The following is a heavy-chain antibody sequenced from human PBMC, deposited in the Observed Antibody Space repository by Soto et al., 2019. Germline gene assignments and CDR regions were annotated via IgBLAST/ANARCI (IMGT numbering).Heavy chain of an antibody. Sequence: QVQLVQSGAEVKKPGSSVKVSCKASGGTFSSYAISWVRQAPGQGLEWMGGIIPIFGTANYAQKFQGRVTITADESTSTAYMELSSLRSEDTAVYYCARMGNYDSSGTPHGMDVWGQGTTVTVSS. CDR1: GGTFSSYA. CDR2: IIPIFGTA. CDR3: ARMGNYDSSGTPHGMDV. D-gene: IGHD3-22*01. J-gene: IGHJ6*02. V-gene: IGHV1-69*01.